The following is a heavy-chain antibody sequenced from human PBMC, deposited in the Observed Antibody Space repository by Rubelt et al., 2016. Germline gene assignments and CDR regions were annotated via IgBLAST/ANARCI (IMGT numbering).Heavy chain of an antibody. CDR1: GFTVSTNF. Sequence: EVQLVESGGGLIQPGGSLRLSCAASGFTVSTNFMNWVRQAPGKGLEWVSVLYSGGSTYYADSVKGRFTISRDNSKNTLYLQMNSVRADDTAVYYCAREGPRGYQLAYWGQGTLVTVSS. J-gene: IGHJ4*02. V-gene: IGHV3-53*01. D-gene: IGHD1-1*01. CDR3: AREGPRGYQLAY. CDR2: LYSGGST.